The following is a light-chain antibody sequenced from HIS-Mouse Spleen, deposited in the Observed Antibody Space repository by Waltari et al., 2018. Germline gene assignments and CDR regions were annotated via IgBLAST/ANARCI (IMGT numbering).Light chain of an antibody. Sequence: QSALTQPASVSGSPGQSITISCTGTSSDVGGYNYVSWYQQHPGKDPKLMIYDVSNRPSGVSNRCSGSKSGNTASLTISGLQAEDEADYYCSSYTSSSFWVFGGGTKLTVL. CDR2: DVS. V-gene: IGLV2-14*03. CDR3: SSYTSSSFWV. J-gene: IGLJ3*02. CDR1: SSDVGGYNY.